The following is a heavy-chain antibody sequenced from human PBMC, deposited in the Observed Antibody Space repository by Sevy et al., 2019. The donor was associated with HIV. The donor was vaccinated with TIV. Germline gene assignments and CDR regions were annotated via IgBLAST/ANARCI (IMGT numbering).Heavy chain of an antibody. CDR1: GFSFSHYW. V-gene: IGHV3-7*04. CDR2: IKQDESEK. J-gene: IGHJ4*02. Sequence: GESLKISCAASGFSFSHYWMHWVRQAPGKGLEWVANIKQDESEKYYVASVKGRFTISRENAKNSVYLQMNSLIPEDTAIYYCARGNSGSFDYWGQGTLVTVSS. D-gene: IGHD3-22*01. CDR3: ARGNSGSFDY.